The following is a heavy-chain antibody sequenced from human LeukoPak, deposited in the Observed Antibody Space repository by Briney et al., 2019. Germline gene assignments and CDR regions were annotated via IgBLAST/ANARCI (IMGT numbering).Heavy chain of an antibody. CDR1: GGSISNYY. CDR2: IYTTGIT. V-gene: IGHV4-4*07. J-gene: IGHJ5*02. D-gene: IGHD4-17*01. Sequence: SETLSLTCTVSGGSISNYYWSWIRQPAGKGLEWIGRIYTTGITNYNPSLKSRVTMSVDTSKNQFSLNLISVTAADTAVYYCARDEKHDYGDYGVDHWGQGVLVIVSS. CDR3: ARDEKHDYGDYGVDH.